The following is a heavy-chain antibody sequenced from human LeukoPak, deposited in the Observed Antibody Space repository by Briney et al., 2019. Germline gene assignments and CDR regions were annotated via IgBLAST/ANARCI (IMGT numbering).Heavy chain of an antibody. CDR2: ISSGSSVI. J-gene: IGHJ4*02. Sequence: GGSLRLSCAASGFTFSSFSMNWVRQAPGKGLEWVSYISSGSSVIYYADSVKGRFTVSRDNAKNTLNLQMNSLRSDDTAVYYCAGVGANLFDYWGQGTLVTVSS. CDR1: GFTFSSFS. CDR3: AGVGANLFDY. D-gene: IGHD1-26*01. V-gene: IGHV3-48*01.